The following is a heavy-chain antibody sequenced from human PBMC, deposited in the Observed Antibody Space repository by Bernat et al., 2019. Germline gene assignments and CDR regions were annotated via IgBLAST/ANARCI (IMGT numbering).Heavy chain of an antibody. CDR3: ARVGRGSSWSYYYYYMDV. CDR2: ISSSSYT. V-gene: IGHV3-11*06. D-gene: IGHD6-13*01. J-gene: IGHJ6*03. Sequence: QVQLVESGGGLVKPGGSLRLSCAASGFTFSDYYMSWIRQAPGKGLEWVSYISSSSYTNYADSVKGRFTISRDNAKNSLYLQMNSPRAEDTAVYYCARVGRGSSWSYYYYYMDVWGKGTTVTVSS. CDR1: GFTFSDYY.